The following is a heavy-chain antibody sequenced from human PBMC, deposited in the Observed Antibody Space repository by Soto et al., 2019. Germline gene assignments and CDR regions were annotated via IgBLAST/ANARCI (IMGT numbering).Heavy chain of an antibody. V-gene: IGHV1-18*01. J-gene: IGHJ4*02. Sequence: ASVKVSCKASGYTFTSYCISWVRQAPGQGLEWMGWISAYNGNTNYAQKLQGRVTMTTDTSTSTAYMELRSLRSDDTAVYYCARETTVTRSFDYWGQGTLVTVSS. CDR1: GYTFTSYC. CDR2: ISAYNGNT. D-gene: IGHD4-17*01. CDR3: ARETTVTRSFDY.